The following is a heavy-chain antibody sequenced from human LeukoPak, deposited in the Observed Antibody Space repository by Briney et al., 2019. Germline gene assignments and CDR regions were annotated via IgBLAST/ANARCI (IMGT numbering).Heavy chain of an antibody. D-gene: IGHD6-19*01. Sequence: GGSLRLSCAASGFTFSDYYMSWIRQAPGKGLEWVSYISSSGSTIYYADSVKGRFTISRDNAKNSLYLQMNSLRAEDTAVYCCARERQWLVLPYFDYWGQGTLVTVSS. CDR2: ISSSGSTI. V-gene: IGHV3-11*04. CDR1: GFTFSDYY. CDR3: ARERQWLVLPYFDY. J-gene: IGHJ4*02.